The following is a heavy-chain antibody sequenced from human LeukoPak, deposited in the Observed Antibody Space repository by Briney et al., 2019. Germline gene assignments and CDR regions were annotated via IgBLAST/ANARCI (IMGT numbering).Heavy chain of an antibody. CDR3: ARDRRDFWSGYSRGDY. V-gene: IGHV3-21*01. CDR2: ISSSSSYI. Sequence: PGGSLRLSCAASRFTFSSYSMNWVRQAPGKGLEWVSSISSSSSYIYYADSVKGRFTISRDNAKNSLYLQMNSLRAEDTAVYYCARDRRDFWSGYSRGDYWGQGTLVTVSS. CDR1: RFTFSSYS. D-gene: IGHD3-3*01. J-gene: IGHJ4*02.